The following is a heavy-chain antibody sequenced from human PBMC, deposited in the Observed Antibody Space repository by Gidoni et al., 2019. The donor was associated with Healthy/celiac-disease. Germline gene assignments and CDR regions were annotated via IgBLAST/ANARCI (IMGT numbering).Heavy chain of an antibody. CDR1: GYTFTSYY. Sequence: QVQLVQSGAEVKKPGASVKVSCQASGYTFTSYYMHWVRQAPGQGLEWMGIINPSGGSTSYAQKFQGRVTMTRDTSTSTVYMELSSLRSEDTAVYYCARVGPTYYYDSSGYLFDPWGQGTLVTVSS. CDR3: ARVGPTYYYDSSGYLFDP. CDR2: INPSGGST. V-gene: IGHV1-46*01. D-gene: IGHD3-22*01. J-gene: IGHJ5*02.